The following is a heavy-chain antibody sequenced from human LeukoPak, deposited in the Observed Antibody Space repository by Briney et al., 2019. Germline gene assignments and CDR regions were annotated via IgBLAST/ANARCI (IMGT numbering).Heavy chain of an antibody. CDR3: ARRDMGANPGGFDY. D-gene: IGHD1-26*01. J-gene: IGHJ4*02. CDR1: GGSISSSSYY. CDR2: IYYSGST. V-gene: IGHV4-39*01. Sequence: SETLSLTCTVSGGSISSSSYYWGWIRQPPRKGLEWIGSIYYSGSTYYNPSLKSRVTISVDTSKNQFSLKLSSVTAADTAVYYCARRDMGANPGGFDYWGQGTLVTVSS.